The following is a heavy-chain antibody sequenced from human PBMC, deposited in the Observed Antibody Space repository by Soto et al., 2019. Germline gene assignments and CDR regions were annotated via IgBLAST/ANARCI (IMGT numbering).Heavy chain of an antibody. CDR3: ARDLQDYVFWSGYYHYYYGMDF. D-gene: IGHD3-3*01. Sequence: ASVKVSCKASGYTFTSYGISWVRQAPGQGLEWMGWISAYNGNTNYAQKLQGRVTMTTDTSTSTAYMELRSLRSDDTAVYYCARDLQDYVFWSGYYHYYYGMDFWGKGSSVTGSS. CDR1: GYTFTSYG. V-gene: IGHV1-18*01. J-gene: IGHJ6*04. CDR2: ISAYNGNT.